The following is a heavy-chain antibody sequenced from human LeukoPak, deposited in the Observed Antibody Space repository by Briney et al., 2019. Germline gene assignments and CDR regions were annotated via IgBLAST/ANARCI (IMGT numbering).Heavy chain of an antibody. Sequence: ASVKVSCKASGYTFTDYYMHWVRQAPGQGLEWIGWTNPNSGGTDYAQKFQGWVALTTGTSISTTYMELSRLRSDDTAVYYCARNGDFLFDSWGQGTLVTVSS. D-gene: IGHD4-17*01. V-gene: IGHV1-2*04. CDR3: ARNGDFLFDS. CDR2: TNPNSGGT. CDR1: GYTFTDYY. J-gene: IGHJ4*02.